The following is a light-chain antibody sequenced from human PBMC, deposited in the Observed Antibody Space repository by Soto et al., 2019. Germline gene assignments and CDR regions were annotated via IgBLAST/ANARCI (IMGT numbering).Light chain of an antibody. CDR2: AAS. Sequence: IMVTQSPATVSVSPGESVTLSCRASQTVSSNLAWYQQKPGQAPRLLIYAASARATGIPARFSGSGSGTEFTLTITSLQSEDFAVYYCQQNYNWPRTFGQGTKVDIK. CDR3: QQNYNWPRT. V-gene: IGKV3-15*01. J-gene: IGKJ1*01. CDR1: QTVSSN.